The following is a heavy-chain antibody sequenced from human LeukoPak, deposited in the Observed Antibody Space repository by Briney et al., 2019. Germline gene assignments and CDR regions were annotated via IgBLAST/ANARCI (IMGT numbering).Heavy chain of an antibody. V-gene: IGHV3-20*04. CDR2: INWNGGST. D-gene: IGHD5-24*01. CDR3: ARVQGGGWLQLGVDY. Sequence: GGSLRLSCAASGFIVNSYAMSWARQAPGKGLEWVSGINWNGGSTGYADSVKGRFTISRDNAKNSLYLQMNSLRAEDTALYYCARVQGGGWLQLGVDYWGQGTLVTVSS. J-gene: IGHJ4*02. CDR1: GFIVNSYA.